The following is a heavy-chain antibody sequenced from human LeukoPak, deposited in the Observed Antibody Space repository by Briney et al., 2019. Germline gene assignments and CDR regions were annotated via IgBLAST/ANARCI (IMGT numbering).Heavy chain of an antibody. Sequence: GGSLRLSCAVSGFTLSENWGSWVRQAPGKGLEWVANMRPDGSEKFYGAPVKGRFTISRDNATNSVYLQMNSLSAEDTALYYCARNISNSGAYWGQGIRVTVSS. CDR1: GFTLSENW. CDR2: MRPDGSEK. CDR3: ARNISNSGAY. J-gene: IGHJ4*02. D-gene: IGHD2-15*01. V-gene: IGHV3-7*01.